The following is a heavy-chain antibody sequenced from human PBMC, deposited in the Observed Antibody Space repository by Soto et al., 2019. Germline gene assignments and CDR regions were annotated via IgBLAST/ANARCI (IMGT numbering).Heavy chain of an antibody. D-gene: IGHD1-26*01. V-gene: IGHV1-69*13. CDR2: IIPTFATP. Sequence: GASVKVSCKASGGTFSSYTIKWVRQAPGQGLEWMGGIIPTFATPVYAQKFQGRVTIAADEFTSTAYMELSSLRSEDTAVYYCAIYSCGTLSAPYYYCGRRTLVTVYS. J-gene: IGHJ4*02. CDR1: GGTFSSYT. CDR3: AIYSCGTLSAPYYY.